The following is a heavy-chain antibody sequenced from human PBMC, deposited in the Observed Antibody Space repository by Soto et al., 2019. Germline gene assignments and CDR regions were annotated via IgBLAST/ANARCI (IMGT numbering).Heavy chain of an antibody. D-gene: IGHD1-26*01. J-gene: IGHJ4*02. V-gene: IGHV1-69*13. CDR3: ARDVWEVGDDFDY. CDR2: IIPIFGTA. Sequence: SVKVSCKADGGTFSSYAISWVRQAPGQGLEWMGWIIPIFGTANYAQKFQGRVTMTADESTSTAYMELSSLRSDDTAVYYCARDVWEVGDDFDYWGQGTLVTVSS. CDR1: GGTFSSYA.